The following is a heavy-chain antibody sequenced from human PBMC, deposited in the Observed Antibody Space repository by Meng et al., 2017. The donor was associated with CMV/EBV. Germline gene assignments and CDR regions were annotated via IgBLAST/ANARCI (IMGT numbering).Heavy chain of an antibody. CDR3: ARGLRGSYPLDY. Sequence: ESLKISCTVSGGSVSSGSYYWSWIRQPPGKGLEWIGYIYHSGSTNYNPSLKSRVTISVDTSKNQFSLKLSSVTAADTAVYYCARGLRGSYPLDYWGQGTLVTVSS. J-gene: IGHJ4*02. D-gene: IGHD1-26*01. CDR2: IYHSGST. CDR1: GGSVSSGSYY. V-gene: IGHV4-61*01.